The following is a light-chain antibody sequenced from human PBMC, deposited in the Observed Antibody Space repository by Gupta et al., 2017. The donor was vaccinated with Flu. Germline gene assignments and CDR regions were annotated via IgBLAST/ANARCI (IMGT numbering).Light chain of an antibody. CDR3: QQGYITRT. Sequence: SQMIQSPSSLSASVGDRVTITFRASQSISSYLHWYQQTPGKAPKLLIYAASSLHSRVPSMFSGSGSGTDFTLTISSLQHEDFATYYCQQGYITRTFGQGTRLEIK. CDR1: QSISSY. CDR2: AAS. V-gene: IGKV1-39*01. J-gene: IGKJ5*01.